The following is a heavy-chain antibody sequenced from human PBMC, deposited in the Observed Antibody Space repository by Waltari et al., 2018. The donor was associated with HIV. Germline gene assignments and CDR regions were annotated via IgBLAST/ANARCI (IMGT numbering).Heavy chain of an antibody. CDR2: ISGSGSST. CDR1: GFTFRTNA. J-gene: IGHJ6*02. CDR3: AKVPQYISSSIYYYGMDV. D-gene: IGHD6-6*01. V-gene: IGHV3-23*01. Sequence: EGQLLESGGGLVQPGGSLSLSCAASGFTFRTNALGWVRQAPGKGLEWVSSISGSGSSTYYADSIEGRFTISRDNSKNTLYLQMNSLRAEDTAAYYCAKVPQYISSSIYYYGMDVWGQGTTVTVSS.